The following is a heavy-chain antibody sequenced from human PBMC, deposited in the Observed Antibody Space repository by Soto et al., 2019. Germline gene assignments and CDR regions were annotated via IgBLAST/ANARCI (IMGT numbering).Heavy chain of an antibody. CDR2: IWDDGSNK. CDR3: ARDWDYDSSGYYPGY. CDR1: GFTFSDYA. V-gene: IGHV3-33*08. D-gene: IGHD3-22*01. Sequence: GGSLRLSCAASGFTFSDYAMHWVRQAPGKGLEWVAVIWDDGSNKYYADSVKGRFTISRDNSKNTLYLQMNSLRAEDTAVYYCARDWDYDSSGYYPGYWGQGTLVTVSS. J-gene: IGHJ4*02.